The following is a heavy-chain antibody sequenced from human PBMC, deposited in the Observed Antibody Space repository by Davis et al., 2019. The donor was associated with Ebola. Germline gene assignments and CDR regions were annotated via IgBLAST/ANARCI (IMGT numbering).Heavy chain of an antibody. J-gene: IGHJ5*02. D-gene: IGHD1-1*01. CDR2: VYHSGSA. CDR1: GGSLSDRDYF. CDR3: ARIELTSISESGLGFNYFDP. Sequence: GSLRLSCTVSGGSLSDRDYFWAWIRQAPGKELEYIGSVYHSGSAYYNPSLESRVIMSVDTSKSQFSLRLNSVTAADTAVYYCARIELTSISESGLGFNYFDPWGPGTLVTVSS. V-gene: IGHV4-39*07.